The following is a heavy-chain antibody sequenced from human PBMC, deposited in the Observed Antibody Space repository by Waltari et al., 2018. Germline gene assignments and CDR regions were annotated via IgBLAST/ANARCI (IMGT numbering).Heavy chain of an antibody. CDR3: ARDREAYCSSTSCYGKAFDI. Sequence: QVQLVQSGAEVKTPGASVKVSCKASGYTFTSYGISWVRQAPGQGLEWMGWISAYNGNTNYAKKFQGRFTITADKSTSTAYMELSSLRSEDTAVYYCARDREAYCSSTSCYGKAFDIWGQGTMVTVSS. J-gene: IGHJ3*02. CDR2: ISAYNGNT. D-gene: IGHD2-2*01. CDR1: GYTFTSYG. V-gene: IGHV1-18*01.